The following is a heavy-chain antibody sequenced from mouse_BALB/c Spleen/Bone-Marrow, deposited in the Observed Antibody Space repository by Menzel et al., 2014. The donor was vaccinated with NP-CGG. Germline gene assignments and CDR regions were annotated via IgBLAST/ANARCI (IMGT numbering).Heavy chain of an antibody. V-gene: IGHV14-3*02. CDR3: ARLGYRYGYWCFEV. CDR1: GFNIKDTY. D-gene: IGHD2-14*01. J-gene: IGHJ1*01. CDR2: IDPANGYT. Sequence: DVQLQQSGAELVKPGASVKLSCTASGFNIKDTYMHWVKQRPEQGLEWIGRIDPANGYTKFDPQFQGKAPITADTSANTACLQLSSLTSDDTAVYYCARLGYRYGYWCFEVWDAGTTVTISS.